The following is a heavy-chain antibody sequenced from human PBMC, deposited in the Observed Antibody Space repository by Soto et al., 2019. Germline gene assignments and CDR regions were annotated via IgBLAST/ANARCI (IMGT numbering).Heavy chain of an antibody. CDR3: ARDYHCGGDCYSGYFDL. Sequence: QVQLQESGPGLVKPSETLSLTCTVSGGSISSYYWSWIRQPPGKGLEWIGYIYYSGSTNYNPSLTSRVTISVHTSKNQFSLKLSSVTAADTAVYYCARDYHCGGDCYSGYFDLWGRGTLVTVSS. J-gene: IGHJ2*01. CDR1: GGSISSYY. D-gene: IGHD2-21*02. CDR2: IYYSGST. V-gene: IGHV4-59*01.